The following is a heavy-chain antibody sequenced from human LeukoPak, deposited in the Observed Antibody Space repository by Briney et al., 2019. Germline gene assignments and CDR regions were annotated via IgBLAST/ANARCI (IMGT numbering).Heavy chain of an antibody. Sequence: GASVKVSCKASGGTFSSYAISWVRQAPGQGLEWMGRIIPILGIANYAQKFHGRVTITADKSTSTAYMELSSLRSEDTAVYYCARDSDDIVSWGQGTLVTVSS. CDR3: ARDSDDIVS. D-gene: IGHD3-10*01. CDR2: IIPILGIA. V-gene: IGHV1-69*04. CDR1: GGTFSSYA. J-gene: IGHJ5*01.